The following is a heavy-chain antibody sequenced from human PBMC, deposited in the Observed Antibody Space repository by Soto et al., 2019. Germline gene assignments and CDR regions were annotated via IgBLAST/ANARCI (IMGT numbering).Heavy chain of an antibody. D-gene: IGHD3-3*01. V-gene: IGHV4-30-4*01. Sequence: QVRLQESGPGLVKPSQTLSLTCTVSGGSISSGDYFWSWVRQPPGKGLEWIGYIYYTGSTSYNPSLKSRITVSVDTSKDQFSLKVSSVPAADTAVYFCARDEGYYRLYDSWGQGTLVTVSS. CDR1: GGSISSGDYF. CDR3: ARDEGYYRLYDS. CDR2: IYYTGST. J-gene: IGHJ4*02.